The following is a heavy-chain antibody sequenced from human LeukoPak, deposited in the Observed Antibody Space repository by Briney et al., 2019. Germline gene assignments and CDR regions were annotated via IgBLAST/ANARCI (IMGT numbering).Heavy chain of an antibody. V-gene: IGHV4-59*08. CDR2: IYYSGST. D-gene: IGHD6-13*01. CDR1: GGSISSYY. J-gene: IGHJ5*02. CDR3: AKTAAGFPNYNWFDP. Sequence: PSETLSLTCTVSGGSISSYYWSWIRQPPGKGREWIGYIYYSGSTNYNPSLKSRVTISVDTSKNQFSLKLSSVTAADTAVYYCAKTAAGFPNYNWFDPWGQGTLVTVSS.